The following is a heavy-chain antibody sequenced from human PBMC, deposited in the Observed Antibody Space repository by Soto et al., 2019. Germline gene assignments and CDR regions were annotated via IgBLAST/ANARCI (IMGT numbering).Heavy chain of an antibody. D-gene: IGHD3-16*01. Sequence: LSLTCTVSGVSITGHYWTWIRQPPGKGLEWIGNIHYSGSTNYSPSLKGRVIISVDTSENQSSLKLSSVTTADTAVYYCTVGGAGHPFDYWGQGTLVTVSS. V-gene: IGHV4-59*11. J-gene: IGHJ4*02. CDR3: TVGGAGHPFDY. CDR2: IHYSGST. CDR1: GVSITGHY.